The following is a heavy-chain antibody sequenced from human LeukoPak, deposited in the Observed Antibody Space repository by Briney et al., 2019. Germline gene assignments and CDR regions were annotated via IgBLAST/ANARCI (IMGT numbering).Heavy chain of an antibody. Sequence: ASVKVSCKASGGTFSSYAISWVRQAPGQGLEWMGRIIPIFGTANYAQKFQGRVTITTDESTSTAYMGLSSLRSEDTAVYYCARGYYDFGYFDYWGQGTLVTVSS. V-gene: IGHV1-69*05. CDR3: ARGYYDFGYFDY. CDR1: GGTFSSYA. CDR2: IIPIFGTA. J-gene: IGHJ4*02. D-gene: IGHD3-3*01.